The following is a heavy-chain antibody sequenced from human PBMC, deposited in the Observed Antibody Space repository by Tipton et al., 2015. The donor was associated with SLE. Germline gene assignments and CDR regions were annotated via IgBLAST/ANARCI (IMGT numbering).Heavy chain of an antibody. CDR1: GFTVSSNY. J-gene: IGHJ4*02. CDR3: ARVDTAMVFPFGGYYLDY. D-gene: IGHD5-18*01. CDR2: ISTTGVTK. Sequence: SLRLSCAASGFTVSSNYMSWVRQAPGKGLEWVAHISTTGVTKDYADSLEGRFTISRDNAKNSLNLEMNSLRAEDTAVYYCARVDTAMVFPFGGYYLDYWGQGILVTVSS. V-gene: IGHV3-11*01.